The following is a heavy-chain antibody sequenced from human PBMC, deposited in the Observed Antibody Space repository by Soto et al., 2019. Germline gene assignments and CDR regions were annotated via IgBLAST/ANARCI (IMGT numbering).Heavy chain of an antibody. CDR3: AIGCGGDCLHGLDG. Sequence: QVQLQESGPGLVKPSQTLSLTCSVSGGSISSGGYYWSWIRQHPGKGLGWIGYIYYSGSTYYNPSINRRGTTSVETSNQRIVLELRAVTAADTAVDYCAIGCGGDCLHGLDGWGQGTKVTVSS. J-gene: IGHJ6*02. D-gene: IGHD2-21*02. V-gene: IGHV4-31*03. CDR2: IYYSGST. CDR1: GGSISSGGYY.